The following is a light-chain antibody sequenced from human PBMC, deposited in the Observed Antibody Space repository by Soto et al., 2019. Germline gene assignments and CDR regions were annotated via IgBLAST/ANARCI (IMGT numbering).Light chain of an antibody. Sequence: QSVLTQPPSASGSPGQSVTISCTGTSSDVGGYNYVSWYQQHPGKVPKVMIYEVSKRPSGVPDRSSGSKSGNTASLTVSGLQAEDEADYYCSSYAGSNNPYVFGTGSKVTV. CDR3: SSYAGSNNPYV. CDR2: EVS. V-gene: IGLV2-8*01. J-gene: IGLJ1*01. CDR1: SSDVGGYNY.